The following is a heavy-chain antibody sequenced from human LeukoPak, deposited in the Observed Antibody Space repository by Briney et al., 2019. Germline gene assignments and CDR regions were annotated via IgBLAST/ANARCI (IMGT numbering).Heavy chain of an antibody. CDR3: ARYYGMRCPEYYFDY. CDR2: IRQDGGVK. J-gene: IGHJ4*02. Sequence: GGSLRLSCAASGFTFSNYWMSWVRQAPGKGLEWVANIRQDGGVKNYVDSVKGRFTISRDNAKNLLYLQMNSLRAEDTAVYYCARYYGMRCPEYYFDYWGQGTLLTVSS. V-gene: IGHV3-7*01. CDR1: GFTFSNYW. D-gene: IGHD3-16*01.